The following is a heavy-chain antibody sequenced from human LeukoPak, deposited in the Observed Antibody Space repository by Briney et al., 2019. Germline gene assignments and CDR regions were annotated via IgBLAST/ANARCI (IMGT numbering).Heavy chain of an antibody. D-gene: IGHD3-10*01. J-gene: IGHJ4*02. Sequence: SVKVSCKASGGTFSSYAISWVRQAPGQGLEWMGRIIPILGIANYAQKFQGRVTITADKSTSTAHMELSSLRSEDTAVYYCASNDGSGSYRISDYWGQGTLVTVSS. CDR3: ASNDGSGSYRISDY. V-gene: IGHV1-69*04. CDR2: IIPILGIA. CDR1: GGTFSSYA.